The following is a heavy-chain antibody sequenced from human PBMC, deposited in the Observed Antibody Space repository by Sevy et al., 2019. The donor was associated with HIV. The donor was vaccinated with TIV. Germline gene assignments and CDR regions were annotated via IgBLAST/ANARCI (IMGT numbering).Heavy chain of an antibody. Sequence: SETLSLTCTVSGDSVSSGNYYWSWIRQPPGKGLEWIGYNFYSGRTTYNPSLKSRVTISVDTSKNQFSLKLSSVTAADTAVYYCAGAAPGYYYAMDVWGQGTTVTVSS. CDR1: GDSVSSGNYY. V-gene: IGHV4-61*01. J-gene: IGHJ6*02. D-gene: IGHD6-13*01. CDR2: NFYSGRT. CDR3: AGAAPGYYYAMDV.